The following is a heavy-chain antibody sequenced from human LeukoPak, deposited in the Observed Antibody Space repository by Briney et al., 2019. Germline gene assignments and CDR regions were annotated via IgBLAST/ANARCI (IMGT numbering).Heavy chain of an antibody. Sequence: SVKVSCKASGGTFSSYAISWVRQAPGQGLEWMGGIIPIFGTANYAQKFQGRVTITADESTSTAYMELSSLRSEDTAVYYCATDGTSNYYMDVWGKGTTVTVSS. V-gene: IGHV1-69*01. CDR3: ATDGTSNYYMDV. CDR2: IIPIFGTA. J-gene: IGHJ6*03. CDR1: GGTFSSYA. D-gene: IGHD2-2*01.